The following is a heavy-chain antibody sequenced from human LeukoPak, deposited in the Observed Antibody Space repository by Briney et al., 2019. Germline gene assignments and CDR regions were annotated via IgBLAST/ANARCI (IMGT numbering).Heavy chain of an antibody. V-gene: IGHV4-59*12. Sequence: SETLSLTCTVSGGSISSYYWSWIRQPPGKGLEWIGYIYYGGSTNYNPSLKSRVTISVDTSKNQFSLKLSSVTAADTAVYYCARQGSSNSADWFDPWGQGTLVAVSS. J-gene: IGHJ5*02. CDR2: IYYGGST. CDR3: ARQGSSNSADWFDP. CDR1: GGSISSYY. D-gene: IGHD4-11*01.